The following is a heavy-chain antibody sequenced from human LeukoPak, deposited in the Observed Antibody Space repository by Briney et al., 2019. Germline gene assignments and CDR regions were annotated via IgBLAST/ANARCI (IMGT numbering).Heavy chain of an antibody. D-gene: IGHD5-18*01. CDR3: ARDRSGYSLGYALYYFDY. V-gene: IGHV1-69*05. CDR2: IIPMFGTG. CDR1: VCSFNNYG. J-gene: IGHJ4*02. Sequence: SVKVSRKASVCSFNNYGFSWVRQAPGQGLEWMGGIIPMFGTGRYAQNFQGRVTVTTDAYTSTAYMELSSLRFEDTALYYCARDRSGYSLGYALYYFDYWGQGTLVTVST.